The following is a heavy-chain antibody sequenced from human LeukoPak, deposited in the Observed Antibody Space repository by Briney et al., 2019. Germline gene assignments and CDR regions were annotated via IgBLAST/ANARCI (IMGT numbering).Heavy chain of an antibody. J-gene: IGHJ6*02. Sequence: PGGSLRLSCAASGSTFSSYSMNWVRQAPGKGLEWVSSISSSSSYIYYADSVKGRFTISRDNAKNSLYLQMNSLRAEDTAVYYCARAYEGYYGMDVWGQGTTVTVSS. D-gene: IGHD5-12*01. V-gene: IGHV3-21*01. CDR1: GSTFSSYS. CDR2: ISSSSSYI. CDR3: ARAYEGYYGMDV.